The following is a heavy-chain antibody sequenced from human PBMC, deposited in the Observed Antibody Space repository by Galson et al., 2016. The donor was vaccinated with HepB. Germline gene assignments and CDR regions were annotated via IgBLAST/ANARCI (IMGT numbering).Heavy chain of an antibody. CDR1: GGSITSSIYY. Sequence: ETLSLTCTVSGGSITSSIYYWGWIRQPPGKGLEWIGSIYFSGSTYDNPSLKSRLSISVDTSKNQFSLKLTSVTAADTAVYYCARQEGDTMVRGIIADAFDIWGQGAMVTVSS. CDR3: ARQEGDTMVRGIIADAFDI. CDR2: IYFSGST. V-gene: IGHV4-39*01. D-gene: IGHD3-10*01. J-gene: IGHJ3*02.